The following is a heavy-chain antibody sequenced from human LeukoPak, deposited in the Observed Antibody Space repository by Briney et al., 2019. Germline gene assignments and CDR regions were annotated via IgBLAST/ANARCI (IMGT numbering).Heavy chain of an antibody. J-gene: IGHJ4*02. V-gene: IGHV4-59*12. Sequence: SETLSLTCTVSGGSISSYYWSWIRQPPGKGLEWIGYIYYSGSTNYNPSLKSRVTISVDTSKNQFSLQLNSVTPEDTAVYYCSRGAGWNFDYWGQGTLVTVSS. CDR3: SRGAGWNFDY. CDR2: IYYSGST. CDR1: GGSISSYY. D-gene: IGHD6-19*01.